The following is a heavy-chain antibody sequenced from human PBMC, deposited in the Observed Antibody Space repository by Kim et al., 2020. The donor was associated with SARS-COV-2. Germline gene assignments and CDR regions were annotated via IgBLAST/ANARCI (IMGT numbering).Heavy chain of an antibody. D-gene: IGHD5-12*01. CDR2: MSSSGSH. V-gene: IGHV4-39*01. J-gene: IGHJ4*02. CDR3: ARHALRFGGLGSQYYFDS. Sequence: SETLSLTCTVSAGSISSNSYYWGWIRQPPGKGLQWIGSMSSSGSHFYNPSLTSRVSISVDTSKNQFSLNLNSLTDADTAVYYCARHALRFGGLGSQYYFDSWGQGTLVSVSS. CDR1: AGSISSNSYY.